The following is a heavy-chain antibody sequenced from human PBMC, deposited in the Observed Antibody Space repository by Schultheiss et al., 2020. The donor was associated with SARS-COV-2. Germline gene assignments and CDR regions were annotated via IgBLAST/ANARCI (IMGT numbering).Heavy chain of an antibody. V-gene: IGHV3-48*01. CDR3: ARDPTLIPAY. CDR2: TSGSGRST. CDR1: GFNFNTYS. J-gene: IGHJ4*02. Sequence: GESLKISCAASGFNFNTYSMNWVRQAPGKGLEWVSGTSGSGRSTYYADSVKGRFTISRDNAKNSLYLQMNSLRAEDTAVYYCARDPTLIPAYWGQGALVTVSS.